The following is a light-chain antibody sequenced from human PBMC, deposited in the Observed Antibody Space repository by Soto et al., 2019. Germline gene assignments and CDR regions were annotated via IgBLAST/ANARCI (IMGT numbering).Light chain of an antibody. CDR1: SSDVGGYNY. Sequence: QSAPTQPASVSGSPGQSITISCTGTSSDVGGYNYVSWYQQHPGKAPKLMIYDVTNRPSGVSNRFSGSKSGNTASLTISGLQAEDEADYYCTSHTTSRTYVFGTGTKVTVL. CDR3: TSHTTSRTYV. CDR2: DVT. V-gene: IGLV2-14*01. J-gene: IGLJ1*01.